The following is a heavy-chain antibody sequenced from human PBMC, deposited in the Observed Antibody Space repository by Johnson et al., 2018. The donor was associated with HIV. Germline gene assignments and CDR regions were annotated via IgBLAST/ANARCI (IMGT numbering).Heavy chain of an antibody. J-gene: IGHJ3*02. V-gene: IGHV3-30-3*01. D-gene: IGHD7-27*01. CDR1: GFTFSSYA. CDR3: AKDIDWGLSAVAFDI. CDR2: ISYDGSNK. Sequence: QVKLVESGGGVVRPGGSLRLSCAASGFTFSSYAMHWVRQAPGKGLEWVAVISYDGSNKYYADSVKGRFTISRDNSKNSLYLQMNSLSAEDTALYYCAKDIDWGLSAVAFDIWGQGTMVTVSS.